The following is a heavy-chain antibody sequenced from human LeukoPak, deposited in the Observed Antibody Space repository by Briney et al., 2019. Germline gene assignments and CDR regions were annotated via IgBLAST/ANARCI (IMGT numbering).Heavy chain of an antibody. Sequence: GASVKVSCEASGYTFTSYGISWVRQAPGQGLEWMGLISAYNGNTNYAQKLQGRVTMTTDTSTSTAYMELRSLRSDDTAVYYCAREFVDTAMVYNWFDPWGQGTLVTVSS. J-gene: IGHJ5*02. V-gene: IGHV1-18*01. CDR3: AREFVDTAMVYNWFDP. CDR1: GYTFTSYG. CDR2: ISAYNGNT. D-gene: IGHD5-18*01.